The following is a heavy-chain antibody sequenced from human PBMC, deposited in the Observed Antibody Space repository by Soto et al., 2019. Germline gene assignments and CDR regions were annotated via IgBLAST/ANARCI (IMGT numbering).Heavy chain of an antibody. CDR3: VREDDGGDRDYYGLDV. CDR1: GGSISSYY. CDR2: IYYSGSV. J-gene: IGHJ6*02. Sequence: SETLSLTCTVSGGSISSYYWSWIRQPPGKGLEWIGYIYYSGSVYYNPSLQSRLSMSVDTSKNLFSLKLASVTAADTAVYFCVREDDGGDRDYYGLDVWGQGTTVTVSS. D-gene: IGHD2-21*02. V-gene: IGHV4-59*04.